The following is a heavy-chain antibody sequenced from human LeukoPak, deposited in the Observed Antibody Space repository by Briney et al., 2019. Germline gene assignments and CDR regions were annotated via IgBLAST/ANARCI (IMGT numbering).Heavy chain of an antibody. Sequence: GGSLRLSCAASGFTFRSYWMHWLRQAPGKGLVWVSRINTDGSSTTYADSVKGRFTISRDNAENTLYLQMTSLRAEDTAVYYCARDGSGNYVYNWFDPWGQGTLVTVSS. CDR2: INTDGSST. V-gene: IGHV3-74*01. CDR1: GFTFRSYW. CDR3: ARDGSGNYVYNWFDP. D-gene: IGHD3-10*01. J-gene: IGHJ5*02.